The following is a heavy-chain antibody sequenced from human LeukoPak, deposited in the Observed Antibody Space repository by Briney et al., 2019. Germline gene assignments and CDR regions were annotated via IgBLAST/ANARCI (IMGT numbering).Heavy chain of an antibody. Sequence: GGSLRLSCATSGFTFSNYGMHWVRQAPGKGLEWVAFIRYDGSNKYYAESVKGRFTISRDNSKNTLYLQMNSLRAEDTAVYYCAKDRLLGVYCSGGSCYFGAFDIWGQGTMVTVSS. CDR3: AKDRLLGVYCSGGSCYFGAFDI. D-gene: IGHD2-15*01. CDR1: GFTFSNYG. J-gene: IGHJ3*02. CDR2: IRYDGSNK. V-gene: IGHV3-30*02.